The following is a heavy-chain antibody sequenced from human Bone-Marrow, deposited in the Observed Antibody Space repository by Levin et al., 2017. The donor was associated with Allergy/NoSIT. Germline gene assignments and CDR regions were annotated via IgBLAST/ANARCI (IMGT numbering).Heavy chain of an antibody. CDR1: GFTFSSYW. J-gene: IGHJ4*02. CDR3: ARDPKSSGWYRSFDY. V-gene: IGHV3-7*04. CDR2: IKQDGSEK. D-gene: IGHD6-19*01. Sequence: GGSLRLSCAASGFTFSSYWMSWVRQAPGKGLEWVANIKQDGSEKYYVDSVKGRFTISRDNAKNSLYLQMNSLRAEDTAVYYCARDPKSSGWYRSFDYWGQGTLVTVSS.